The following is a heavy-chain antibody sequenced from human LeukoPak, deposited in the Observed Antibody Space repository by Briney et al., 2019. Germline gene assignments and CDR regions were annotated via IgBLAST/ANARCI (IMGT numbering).Heavy chain of an antibody. CDR2: IYYSGST. Sequence: SETLSLTCTVSGGSISSYYWSWIRQPPGKGLEWIGYIYYSGSTNYNPSLKSRVTISVDTSKNQFSLKLSSVTAADTAVYYCARGRITDSSGYYYVRHDDYWGQGTLVTVSS. D-gene: IGHD3-22*01. V-gene: IGHV4-59*12. CDR3: ARGRITDSSGYYYVRHDDY. J-gene: IGHJ4*02. CDR1: GGSISSYY.